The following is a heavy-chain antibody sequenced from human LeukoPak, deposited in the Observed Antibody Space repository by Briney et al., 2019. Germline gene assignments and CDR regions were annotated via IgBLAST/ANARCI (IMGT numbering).Heavy chain of an antibody. CDR2: INHSGST. CDR3: ARGRLVPPRGSYYFDY. Sequence: SETPSLTCAVYGGSFSGYYWSWIRQPPGKGLEWIGEINHSGSTNYNPSLKSRVTISVDTSKNQFSLKLSSVTAADTAVYYCARGRLVPPRGSYYFDYWGQGTLVTVSS. CDR1: GGSFSGYY. V-gene: IGHV4-34*01. D-gene: IGHD2-8*01. J-gene: IGHJ4*02.